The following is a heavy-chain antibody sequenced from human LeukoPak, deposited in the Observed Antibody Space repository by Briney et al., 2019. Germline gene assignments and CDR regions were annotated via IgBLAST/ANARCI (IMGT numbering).Heavy chain of an antibody. J-gene: IGHJ4*02. Sequence: SETLSLTXTVSGGSISSSSYYWGWIRQPPGKGLEWIGSIYYSGSTYYNPSLKSRVTISVDTSKNQFSLKLSSVTAADTAVYYCARRGDFLIDYWGQGTLVTVSS. CDR3: ARRGDFLIDY. CDR2: IYYSGST. V-gene: IGHV4-39*01. D-gene: IGHD3-16*01. CDR1: GGSISSSSYY.